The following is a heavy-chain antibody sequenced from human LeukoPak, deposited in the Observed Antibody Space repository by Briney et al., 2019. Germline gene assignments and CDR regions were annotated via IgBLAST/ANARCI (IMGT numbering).Heavy chain of an antibody. CDR3: ARVGYTRVFDP. J-gene: IGHJ5*02. Sequence: GGSLRLSCEGSGFTFANDWINWVRQAPGKGLEWVANIKPDGSEKFYLDSVKGRFTISRDNAKNSVYLEMNSLRSEDTAVYYCARVGYTRVFDPWGQGTLVTVSS. CDR1: GFTFANDW. D-gene: IGHD6-13*01. CDR2: IKPDGSEK. V-gene: IGHV3-7*01.